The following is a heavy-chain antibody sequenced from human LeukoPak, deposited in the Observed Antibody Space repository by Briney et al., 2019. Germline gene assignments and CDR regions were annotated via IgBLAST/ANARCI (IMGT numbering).Heavy chain of an antibody. CDR3: ARRNIAAAGPFDY. J-gene: IGHJ4*02. CDR2: IYTSGST. CDR1: GGSISSGSYY. V-gene: IGHV4-61*02. D-gene: IGHD6-13*01. Sequence: PSQTLSLTCTVSGGSISSGSYYWNWIRQPAGKGLEWIGRIYTSGSTNYNPSLKSRVTMSVDTSKNQFSLKLSSVTAADTAVYYCARRNIAAAGPFDYWGQGTLVTVSS.